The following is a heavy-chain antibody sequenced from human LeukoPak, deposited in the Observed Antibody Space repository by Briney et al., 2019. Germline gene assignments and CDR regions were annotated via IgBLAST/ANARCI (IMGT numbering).Heavy chain of an antibody. CDR1: GYTFTGYY. D-gene: IGHD2-2*01. V-gene: IGHV1-2*02. CDR2: INPNSGGT. CDR3: ARGDFPGYHQLLTKNWFDP. Sequence: GASVKVSCKASGYTFTGYYMHWVRQAPGQGLGWMGWINPNSGGTNYAQKFQGRVTMTRDTSISTAYMELSRLRSDDTAVYYCARGDFPGYHQLLTKNWFDPWGQGTLVTVSS. J-gene: IGHJ5*02.